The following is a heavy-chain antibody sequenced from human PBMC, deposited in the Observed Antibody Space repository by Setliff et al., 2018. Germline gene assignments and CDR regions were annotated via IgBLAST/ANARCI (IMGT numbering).Heavy chain of an antibody. V-gene: IGHV4-61*08. CDR3: ARQPYSTTYYYYYYYMDV. Sequence: SETLSLTCTVSGGSISSGGYYWSWIRQHPGKGLEWIGYIYYSGNTNYNPSLKSRVTISVDTSKNQFSLKLSSVTAADTAVYYCARQPYSTTYYYYYYYMDVWGKGTKVTVSS. CDR2: IYYSGNT. CDR1: GGSISSGGYY. J-gene: IGHJ6*03. D-gene: IGHD6-13*01.